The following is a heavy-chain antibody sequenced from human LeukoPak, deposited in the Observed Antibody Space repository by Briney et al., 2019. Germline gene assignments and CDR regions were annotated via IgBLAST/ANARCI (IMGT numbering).Heavy chain of an antibody. V-gene: IGHV4-39*07. CDR3: AGGRPGDAFEI. Sequence: SGTLSLTCAVTGGPIRSDSNYWGWIRQPPGKGLEWIGNIYYSGSTYYNPSLKSRVTISVDTSKNELSLKLSVTAADTAVFYCAGGRPGDAFEIWGQGTMVTVSS. CDR2: IYYSGST. J-gene: IGHJ3*02. CDR1: GGPIRSDSNY.